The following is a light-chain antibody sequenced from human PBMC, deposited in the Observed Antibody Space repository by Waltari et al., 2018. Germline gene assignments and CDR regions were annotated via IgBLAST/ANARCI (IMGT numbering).Light chain of an antibody. CDR3: QHLNSSPPL. CDR2: AAS. V-gene: IGKV1-9*01. CDR1: QGISYF. J-gene: IGKJ4*02. Sequence: IQLTQSPSSLSASVADRVTITCRPSQGISYFLAWYQQKPGKAPKVLIYAASTLQSGVPSRFSGSGSGTDFTLAISSLQPEDFATYYCQHLNSSPPLFGGGTKVEIK.